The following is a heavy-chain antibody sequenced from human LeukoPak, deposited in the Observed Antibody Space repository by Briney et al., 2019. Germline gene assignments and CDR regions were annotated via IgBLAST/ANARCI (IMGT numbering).Heavy chain of an antibody. J-gene: IGHJ4*02. Sequence: PGGTLRLSCAASGFTFSSYGMSWVRQAPGKGLEWVSAISGSGGSTYYADSVKGRFTISRDNSKNTLYLQMNSLRAEDTAVYYCAKDRRALAQGGRDYFDYWGQGTLVTVSS. CDR3: AKDRRALAQGGRDYFDY. V-gene: IGHV3-23*01. CDR2: ISGSGGST. CDR1: GFTFSSYG. D-gene: IGHD6-19*01.